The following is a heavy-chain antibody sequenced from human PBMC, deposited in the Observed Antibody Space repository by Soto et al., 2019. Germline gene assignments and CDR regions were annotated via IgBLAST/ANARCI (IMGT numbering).Heavy chain of an antibody. J-gene: IGHJ4*02. V-gene: IGHV3-48*03. CDR1: GFTFSIYD. D-gene: IGHD6-19*01. CDR2: ISGSGTTI. Sequence: GGSLRLSCVASGFTFSIYDMNWVRHAPGKGPEWVSHISGSGTTIYYADSVRGRFTISRDNAKNSLYLQMNSLRAEDRAIYYCARGYTGGWSRGGYFDYWGQGTLVTVSS. CDR3: ARGYTGGWSRGGYFDY.